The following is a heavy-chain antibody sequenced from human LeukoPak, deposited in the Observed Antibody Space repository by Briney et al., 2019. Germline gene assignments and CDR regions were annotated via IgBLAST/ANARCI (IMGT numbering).Heavy chain of an antibody. D-gene: IGHD3-22*01. V-gene: IGHV3-23*01. J-gene: IGHJ4*02. CDR3: AKEWYSSGYHGLDY. Sequence: PGGSLRLSCAASGFTVSSNYMSWVRQAPGKGLEWVSAISGSGGSTYYADSVKGRFTISRDNSKNTLYLQINSLRAEDTAVYYCAKEWYSSGYHGLDYWGQRTLVTVSS. CDR1: GFTVSSNY. CDR2: ISGSGGST.